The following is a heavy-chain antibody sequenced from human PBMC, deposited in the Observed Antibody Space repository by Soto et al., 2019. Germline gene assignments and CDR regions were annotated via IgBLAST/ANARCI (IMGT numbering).Heavy chain of an antibody. D-gene: IGHD1-20*01. CDR2: INHSGST. CDR3: ARGRGGIIV. Sequence: SETLSLTCAVYGGSFSGYYWSWIRQPPGKGLEWIGEINHSGSTNYNPSLKSRVTLSVDTSKNQFSLKLSSVTAADTAVYYCARGRGGIIVWGQGTTVTVSS. CDR1: GGSFSGYY. V-gene: IGHV4-34*01. J-gene: IGHJ6*02.